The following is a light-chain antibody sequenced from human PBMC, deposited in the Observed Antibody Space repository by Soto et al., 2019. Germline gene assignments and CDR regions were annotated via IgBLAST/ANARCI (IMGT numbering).Light chain of an antibody. CDR2: EVS. CDR1: SSDVGGYNY. CDR3: AAWDDNFSTYV. Sequence: QSALTQPPSASGSPGQSVAISCTGTSSDVGGYNYVSWYQQHPGKAPKLIIYEVSKRPSGVPDRFSGSKSGNTASLTVSGLQTEDEADYYCAAWDDNFSTYVFGSGTKVTVL. J-gene: IGLJ1*01. V-gene: IGLV2-8*01.